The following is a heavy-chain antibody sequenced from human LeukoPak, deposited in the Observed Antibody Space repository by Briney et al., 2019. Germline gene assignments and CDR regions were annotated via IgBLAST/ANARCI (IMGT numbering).Heavy chain of an antibody. J-gene: IGHJ4*02. CDR1: GFTFSSYA. CDR2: ISGSGGST. Sequence: GGSLRLSCAASGFTFSSYAMTWVRQAPRKGLEWVSGISGSGGSTYYADSVKGRFTISRDNAKNALFLQMNSLRAEDTAVYYCARGVSGHYGNDYWGQGILVTVSS. V-gene: IGHV3-23*01. D-gene: IGHD3-22*01. CDR3: ARGVSGHYGNDY.